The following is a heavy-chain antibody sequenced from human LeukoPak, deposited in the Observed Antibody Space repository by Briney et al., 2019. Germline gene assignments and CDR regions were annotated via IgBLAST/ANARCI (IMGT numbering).Heavy chain of an antibody. Sequence: KTSETLSLTCAVSGGSISSNSYYWGWIRQPPGKGLEWIGSIYYSGSTYYNPSLKSRVTISVDTSKNQFSLKLSSVTAADTAVYYCARVSGYSYDFQHWGQGTLVTVSS. CDR1: GGSISSNSYY. V-gene: IGHV4-39*01. CDR3: ARVSGYSYDFQH. D-gene: IGHD5-18*01. CDR2: IYYSGST. J-gene: IGHJ1*01.